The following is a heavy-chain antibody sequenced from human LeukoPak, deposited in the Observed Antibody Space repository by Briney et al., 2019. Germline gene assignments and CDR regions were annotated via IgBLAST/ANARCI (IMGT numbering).Heavy chain of an antibody. V-gene: IGHV3-33*01. J-gene: IGHJ6*02. CDR1: GFTFSSYG. D-gene: IGHD3-22*01. CDR3: ARIGYYDSSGYYYQGSYYYYGMDV. CDR2: IWYDGSNK. Sequence: GGSLRLSCAASGFTFSSYGMHWVRQAPGKGLEWVAVIWYDGSNKCYADSVKGRFTISRDNSKNTLYLQMNSLRAEDTAVYYCARIGYYDSSGYYYQGSYYYYGMDVWGQGTTVTVSS.